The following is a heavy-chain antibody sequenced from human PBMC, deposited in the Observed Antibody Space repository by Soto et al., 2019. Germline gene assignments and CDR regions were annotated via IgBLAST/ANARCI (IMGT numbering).Heavy chain of an antibody. CDR3: ARSTYCSGGSCYYYGMDV. CDR2: IDPSDSYT. Sequence: ESLKISCKGSGYSFTSYWISWVRQMPGKGLEWMGRIDPSDSYTNYSPSFQGHVTISADKSISTAYLQWSSLKASDTAMYYCARSTYCSGGSCYYYGMDVWGQGXTVTVYS. D-gene: IGHD2-15*01. CDR1: GYSFTSYW. J-gene: IGHJ6*02. V-gene: IGHV5-10-1*01.